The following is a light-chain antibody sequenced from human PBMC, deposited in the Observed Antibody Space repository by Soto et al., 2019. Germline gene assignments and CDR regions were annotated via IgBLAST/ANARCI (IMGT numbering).Light chain of an antibody. CDR3: QQYDSSPLT. CDR2: GAS. J-gene: IGKJ1*01. Sequence: EIVLTQSPGTLSLSPGERATLSCRASQSVNSNYLAWYQQKPGQAPRLLFSGASSRATGIPDRFSGSGSGTVFTLTISRLEPEDFAIYYCQQYDSSPLTFGQGTRWKSN. V-gene: IGKV3-20*01. CDR1: QSVNSNY.